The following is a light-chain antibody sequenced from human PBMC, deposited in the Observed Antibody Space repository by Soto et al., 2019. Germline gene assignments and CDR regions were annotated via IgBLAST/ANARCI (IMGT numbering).Light chain of an antibody. V-gene: IGLV2-23*01. CDR3: CPYAGDTIAYI. J-gene: IGLJ1*01. CDR1: NRDVGSYNS. Sequence: QSVLTQTASVSGSPGQAVTISCTGTNRDVGSYNSVFWYQQYPDQAPKLLIYESTKRPSGVSHRFSASKSGNTASLTISALQAEDEADYYCCPYAGDTIAYIFGTGTKVTVL. CDR2: EST.